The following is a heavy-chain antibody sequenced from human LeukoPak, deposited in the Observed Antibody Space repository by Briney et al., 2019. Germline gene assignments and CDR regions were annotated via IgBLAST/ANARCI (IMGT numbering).Heavy chain of an antibody. V-gene: IGHV3-23*01. Sequence: GGSLRLSCAASGFTLSSYAMSWVRQGPGKGLEWVSAISASGNTYHADSVKGRFTISRDSSKNTLYLQMNSLRAEDAAVYYCAKAPVTTCSGAYCYPFDYWGQGTLVTVSS. CDR3: AKAPVTTCSGAYCYPFDY. CDR2: ISASGNT. D-gene: IGHD2-15*01. J-gene: IGHJ4*02. CDR1: GFTLSSYA.